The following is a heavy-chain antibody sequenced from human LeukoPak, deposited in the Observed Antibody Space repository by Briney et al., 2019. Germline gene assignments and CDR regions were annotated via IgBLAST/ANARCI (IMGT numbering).Heavy chain of an antibody. CDR3: ARRVAYGDYYFDY. CDR2: IYYSGNT. D-gene: IGHD4-17*01. J-gene: IGHJ4*02. V-gene: IGHV4-39*01. Sequence: SETLSLTCTVSGASISNVHYYWGWLRQPPGKGLEWIGTIYYSGNTNYSPSLKSRVTVSVDTSENQFSLKLSPVTAADTAVYYCARRVAYGDYYFDYWGQGILVTVSS. CDR1: GASISNVHYY.